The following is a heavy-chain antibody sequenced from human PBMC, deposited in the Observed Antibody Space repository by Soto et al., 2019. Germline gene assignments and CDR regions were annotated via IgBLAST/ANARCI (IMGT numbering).Heavy chain of an antibody. V-gene: IGHV4-31*03. CDR1: GDSISSGGYY. CDR2: IYNRGSA. D-gene: IGHD3-9*01. Sequence: QVQLQESGPGLVKPSQTLSLTCTVSGDSISSGGYYCSWIRQYPGKGLEWIGHIYNRGSAYYNPSLKSRVAISVDTSKNQFSLKLTSVTAAVTAMYYCARCLTESNILYYFDYWGRGTLVTVSS. CDR3: ARCLTESNILYYFDY. J-gene: IGHJ4*02.